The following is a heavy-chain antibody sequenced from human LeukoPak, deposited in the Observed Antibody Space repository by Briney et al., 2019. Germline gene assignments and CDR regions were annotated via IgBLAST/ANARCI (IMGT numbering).Heavy chain of an antibody. CDR3: AASPDYHDSSGYSYYFDY. V-gene: IGHV1-58*01. CDR1: GFTFTSSA. D-gene: IGHD3-22*01. Sequence: GTSVKVSCKASGFTFTSSAVQWVRRARGQRLEWIGWIVVGSGNTNYAQKFQERVTITRDMSTSTAYMELSSLRSEDTAVYYCAASPDYHDSSGYSYYFDYWGQGTLVTVSS. J-gene: IGHJ4*02. CDR2: IVVGSGNT.